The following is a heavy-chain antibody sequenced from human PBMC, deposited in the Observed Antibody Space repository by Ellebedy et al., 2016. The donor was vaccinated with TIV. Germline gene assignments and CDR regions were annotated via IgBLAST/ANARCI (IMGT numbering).Heavy chain of an antibody. J-gene: IGHJ3*02. Sequence: SETLSLTXTVSGGSISSGGFYWSWIRQFPGKGLGWIGYIYYSGNTDYNPSLKSRVSISGDTSKNQFSLKLSSVTAADTAMYYCARDQNYDTSGRDALDIWGQGIMVTVSS. CDR2: IYYSGNT. CDR3: ARDQNYDTSGRDALDI. V-gene: IGHV4-31*03. D-gene: IGHD3-22*01. CDR1: GGSISSGGFY.